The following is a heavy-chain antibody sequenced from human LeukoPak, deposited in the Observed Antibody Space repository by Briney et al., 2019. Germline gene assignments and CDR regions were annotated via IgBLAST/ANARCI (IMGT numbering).Heavy chain of an antibody. Sequence: SETLSLTCAVSHESFSEHYWNWIRQPPGKGLEWIGEISQSGTTHYNPSLKSRVTISVDTSENQLFLRVTSVTAADTAVYYCARGPTTSGVGTFDYWGQGILVTVSS. CDR3: ARGPTTSGVGTFDY. CDR2: ISQSGTT. J-gene: IGHJ4*02. D-gene: IGHD3-3*01. CDR1: HESFSEHY. V-gene: IGHV4-34*01.